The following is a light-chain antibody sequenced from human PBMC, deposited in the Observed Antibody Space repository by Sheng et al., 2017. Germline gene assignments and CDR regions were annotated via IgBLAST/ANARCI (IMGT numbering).Light chain of an antibody. CDR1: SNDVGGYNY. CDR3: NSYTSSSSYV. Sequence: QSALTQPASVSGSPGQSITISCTGTSNDVGGYNYVSWYQQHPGKAPKLMIYEVSNRPSGVSNRFSGSKSDNTASLTISGLQAEDEADYYCNSYTSSSSYVFGTGTKVTVL. CDR2: EVS. V-gene: IGLV2-14*01. J-gene: IGLJ1*01.